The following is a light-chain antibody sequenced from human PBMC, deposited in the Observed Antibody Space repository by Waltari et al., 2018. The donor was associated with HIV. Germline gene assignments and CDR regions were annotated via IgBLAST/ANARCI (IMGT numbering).Light chain of an antibody. CDR3: AAWDDSLNGVV. J-gene: IGLJ2*01. V-gene: IGLV1-44*01. CDR2: TDN. CDR1: SSNIGSNT. Sequence: QSVLTQPPSASGTPGQRVTISCSGSSSNIGSNTVDWYQQFPGSSPKLLIYTDNQRPSEVPDRFSGAKSGTSASLAISGLQSEEEADYYCAAWDDSLNGVVFGGGTKLTVL.